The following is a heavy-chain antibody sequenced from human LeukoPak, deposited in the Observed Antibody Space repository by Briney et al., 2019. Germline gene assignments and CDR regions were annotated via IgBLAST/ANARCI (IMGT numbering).Heavy chain of an antibody. CDR3: ASHDSSGYYLYRYFTY. J-gene: IGHJ4*02. CDR1: GFTFSSYA. CDR2: ITSSGGNT. V-gene: IGHV3-23*01. D-gene: IGHD3-22*01. Sequence: AGGSLRLSCAASGFTFSSYAMSWVRQAPGKGPEWISAITSSGGNTYNADSVKGRFTISRDNSKNTLYLQMNSLRAEDTAVYYCASHDSSGYYLYRYFTYWGQGHLVTVSS.